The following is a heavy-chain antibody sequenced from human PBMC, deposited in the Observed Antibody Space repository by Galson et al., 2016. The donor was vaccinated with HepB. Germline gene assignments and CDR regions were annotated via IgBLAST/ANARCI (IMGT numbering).Heavy chain of an antibody. J-gene: IGHJ4*02. D-gene: IGHD3-10*02. V-gene: IGHV3-15*01. CDR2: ITIKTAGGTA. CDR1: GFTFSDAW. Sequence: SLRLSCAASGFTFSDAWMSWVRQAPGKGLEWVGRITIKTAGGTADYAAPVKGRFTISRDDSKATVYLQMNSLKTEDQAVYYCTTHVFGGPRDWGQGTLVTVSS. CDR3: TTHVFGGPRD.